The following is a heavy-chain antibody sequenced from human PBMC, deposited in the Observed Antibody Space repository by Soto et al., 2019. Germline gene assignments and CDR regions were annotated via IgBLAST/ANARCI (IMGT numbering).Heavy chain of an antibody. CDR1: GGSISSYY. CDR3: ARDLLLIAAAGRRDAFDI. CDR2: IYYSGST. J-gene: IGHJ3*02. Sequence: SETLSLTCTVSGGSISSYYWSWIRQPPGKGLEWIGYIYYSGSTNYNPSLKSRVTISVDTSKNQFSLKLSSVTAADTAVYYCARDLLLIAAAGRRDAFDIWGQGTMVTVS. V-gene: IGHV4-59*01. D-gene: IGHD6-13*01.